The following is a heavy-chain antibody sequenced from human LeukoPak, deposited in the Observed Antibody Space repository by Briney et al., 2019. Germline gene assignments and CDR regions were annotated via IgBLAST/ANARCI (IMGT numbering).Heavy chain of an antibody. CDR1: GGSFSGYY. D-gene: IGHD6-19*01. Sequence: PSETLSLTCAVYGGSFSGYYWSWLRQPPGKGLEWIGEINHSGSTNYNPSLKSRVTISVDTSKNQFSLKLSSVTAADTAVYYCARTPPGIAVAGTRAAYYYYMDVWGKGTTVTVSS. J-gene: IGHJ6*03. V-gene: IGHV4-34*01. CDR2: INHSGST. CDR3: ARTPPGIAVAGTRAAYYYYMDV.